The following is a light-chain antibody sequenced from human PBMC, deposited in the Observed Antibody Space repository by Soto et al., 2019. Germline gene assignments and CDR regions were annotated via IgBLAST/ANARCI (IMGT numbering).Light chain of an antibody. Sequence: EIVLTQSPGTLSLSPGEGATLSCRASQSVSSSYLAWYQQSPGQAPRLLIYGASTRATDIPDRFSGSGSGTDFTLTIGRLEPEDFAVYYCPQYGSSPSTFGQGTRLEIK. CDR3: PQYGSSPST. CDR2: GAS. J-gene: IGKJ5*01. V-gene: IGKV3-20*01. CDR1: QSVSSSY.